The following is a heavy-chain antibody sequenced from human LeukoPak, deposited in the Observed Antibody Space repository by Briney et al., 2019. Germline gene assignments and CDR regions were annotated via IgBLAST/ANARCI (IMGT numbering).Heavy chain of an antibody. CDR2: INTNTGNP. V-gene: IGHV7-4-1*02. CDR3: ARRAWSSSWDSRGYYFDY. J-gene: IGHJ4*02. D-gene: IGHD6-13*01. Sequence: ASVTVSCKASGYTFTSYAMNWVRQAPGQGLEWMGWINTNTGNPTYAQGFTGRFVFSLDTSVSTAYLQISSLKAEDTAVYYCARRAWSSSWDSRGYYFDYWGQGTLVTVSS. CDR1: GYTFTSYA.